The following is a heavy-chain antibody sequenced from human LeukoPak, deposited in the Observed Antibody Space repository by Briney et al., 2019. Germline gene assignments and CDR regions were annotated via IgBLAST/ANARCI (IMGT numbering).Heavy chain of an antibody. Sequence: GTSVKVSCKASGCTFTSSAMQWVRQARGQGLEWIGWIVVGSGKTNYAQKFQERVTITRDMSTPTAYMQPSSLRSEATAVYYCPPGSSVSGVTTSARYNWYFDLWGRGTLVTVSS. CDR3: PPGSSVSGVTTSARYNWYFDL. V-gene: IGHV1-58*02. D-gene: IGHD4-17*01. J-gene: IGHJ2*01. CDR2: IVVGSGKT. CDR1: GCTFTSSA.